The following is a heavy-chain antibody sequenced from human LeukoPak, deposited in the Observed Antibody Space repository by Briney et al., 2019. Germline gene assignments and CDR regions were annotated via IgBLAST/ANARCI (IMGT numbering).Heavy chain of an antibody. V-gene: IGHV4-59*01. CDR3: ARETLGYSYGYGKSWFDP. CDR2: IYYSGST. J-gene: IGHJ5*02. D-gene: IGHD5-18*01. Sequence: SETLSLTCTVSGGSISSYYWSWIRQPPGKGLEWIGYIYYSGSTNYNPSLKSRVTISVDTSKNQFSLKPSSVTAADTAVYYCARETLGYSYGYGKSWFDPWGQGTLVTVSS. CDR1: GGSISSYY.